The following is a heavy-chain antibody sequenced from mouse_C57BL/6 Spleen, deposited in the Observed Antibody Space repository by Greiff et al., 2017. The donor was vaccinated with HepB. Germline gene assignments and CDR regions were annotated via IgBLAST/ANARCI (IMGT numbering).Heavy chain of an antibody. Sequence: EVMLVESGGGLVKPGGSLKLSCAASGFTFSDYGMHWVRQAPEKGLEWVAYISSGSSTIYYADTVKGRCTISRDNAKNTLFLQMTSLRSEDTAMYYCVSERYYDDDRFAYWGQGTLVTVSA. CDR2: ISSGSSTI. V-gene: IGHV5-17*01. CDR1: GFTFSDYG. D-gene: IGHD2-4*01. CDR3: VSERYYDDDRFAY. J-gene: IGHJ3*01.